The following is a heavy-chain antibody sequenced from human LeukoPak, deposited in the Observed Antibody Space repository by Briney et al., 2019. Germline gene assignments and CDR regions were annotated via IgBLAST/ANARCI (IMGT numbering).Heavy chain of an antibody. Sequence: GGSLRLSCAASGFTFNSYAMHWVRQAPGKGLEWVAVISYDGSNKYYADSVKGRFTISRDNSKNTLYLQMNSLRAEDTAVYYCARSDYWGQGTLVTVSS. CDR3: ARSDY. CDR1: GFTFNSYA. CDR2: ISYDGSNK. J-gene: IGHJ4*02. V-gene: IGHV3-30-3*01.